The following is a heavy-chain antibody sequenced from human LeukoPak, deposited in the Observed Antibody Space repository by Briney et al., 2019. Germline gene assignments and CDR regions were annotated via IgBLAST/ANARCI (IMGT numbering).Heavy chain of an antibody. V-gene: IGHV4-34*01. CDR2: INHSGST. D-gene: IGHD3-9*01. Sequence: PSETLSLTCAVYGGSFSGYYWSWIRQPPGKGLEWIGEINHSGSTNYDPSLKSRVTISVDTSKNQFSLKLSSVTAADTAVYYCARGVLTGYLGDYFDYWGQGTLVTVSS. CDR3: ARGVLTGYLGDYFDY. J-gene: IGHJ4*02. CDR1: GGSFSGYY.